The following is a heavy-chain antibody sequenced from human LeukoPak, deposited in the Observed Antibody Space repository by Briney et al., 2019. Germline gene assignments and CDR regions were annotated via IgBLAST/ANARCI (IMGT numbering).Heavy chain of an antibody. CDR3: ARAPSGDSSGYYTDSFNI. V-gene: IGHV3-9*01. CDR2: IGWNSGSM. J-gene: IGHJ3*02. CDR1: GFTFEAYA. Sequence: GRSLRLSCAASGFTFEAYAMHWVRQAPGKGLGWVSGIGWNSGSMGYADFVKGRFTISRDNAKNSLNLQMNSLRAEDTALYYCARAPSGDSSGYYTDSFNIWGQGTMVTVSS. D-gene: IGHD3-22*01.